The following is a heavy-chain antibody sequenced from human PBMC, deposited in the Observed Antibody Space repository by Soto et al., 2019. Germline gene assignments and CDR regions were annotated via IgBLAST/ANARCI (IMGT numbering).Heavy chain of an antibody. D-gene: IGHD1-1*01. Sequence: VQVLESGGELVQPGGSLRLSCAASGFTFTGYSMSWVRQAPGKGLEWVSGISGTVYNTYYADTVQGRFTISRDNSKNTLYLQMDSLRAEDTALYYCARSLRDHWDEYYFDYWGQGTLVTVSS. V-gene: IGHV3-23*01. J-gene: IGHJ4*02. CDR1: GFTFTGYS. CDR3: ARSLRDHWDEYYFDY. CDR2: ISGTVYNT.